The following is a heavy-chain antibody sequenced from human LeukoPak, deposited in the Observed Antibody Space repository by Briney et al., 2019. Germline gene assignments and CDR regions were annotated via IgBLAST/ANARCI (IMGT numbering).Heavy chain of an antibody. D-gene: IGHD3-22*01. CDR2: ISSSGSTI. CDR1: GLTFSIYA. J-gene: IGHJ4*02. CDR3: ARDHDSSGYYVGY. V-gene: IGHV3-11*01. Sequence: GGSLRLSCAASGLTFSIYAMSWIRQAPGKGLEWVSYISSSGSTIYYADSVKGRFTISRDNAKNSLYLQMNSLRAEDTAVYYCARDHDSSGYYVGYWGQGTLVTVSS.